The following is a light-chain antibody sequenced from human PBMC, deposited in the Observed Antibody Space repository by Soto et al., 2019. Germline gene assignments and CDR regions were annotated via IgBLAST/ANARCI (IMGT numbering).Light chain of an antibody. CDR1: QSIGSW. CDR2: DAS. CDR3: QQYNNYWT. V-gene: IGKV1-5*01. Sequence: DIQMTQSPSTLSASVGDRVTITCRASQSIGSWLAWYQQKPGKAPKLLIYDASSLESGVPSRFSGSGSATEFTLTISSLQPDDFATYYCQQYNNYWTFGQGTRVEIK. J-gene: IGKJ1*01.